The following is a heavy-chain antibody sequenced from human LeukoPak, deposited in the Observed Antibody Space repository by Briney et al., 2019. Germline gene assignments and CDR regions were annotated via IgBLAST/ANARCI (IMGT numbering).Heavy chain of an antibody. CDR3: ARVGYCSGGSCYGDGYNKIRVIDY. D-gene: IGHD2-15*01. Sequence: ASVKVSCKASGYTFTGYYMHWVRQAPGQGLEWMGWINPNSGGTNYAQKFQGRVTMTRDTSISTAYMERSRLRSDDTAVYYCARVGYCSGGSCYGDGYNKIRVIDYWGQGTLVTVSS. CDR1: GYTFTGYY. V-gene: IGHV1-2*02. CDR2: INPNSGGT. J-gene: IGHJ4*02.